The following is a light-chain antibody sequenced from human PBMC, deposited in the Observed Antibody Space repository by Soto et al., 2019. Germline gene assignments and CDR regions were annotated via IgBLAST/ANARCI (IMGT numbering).Light chain of an antibody. CDR2: DAS. CDR3: QNFSSVPIK. CDR1: QSISSW. V-gene: IGKV1-5*01. J-gene: IGKJ5*01. Sequence: DITFTMSASTPSSDFGYRYTIACRSSQSISSWLAWYQQKPGKAPKLLIYDASSLESGVPSRFSGSGSGTEFTLTISSLQPEDFATYYSQNFSSVPIKFGQGTRLEIK.